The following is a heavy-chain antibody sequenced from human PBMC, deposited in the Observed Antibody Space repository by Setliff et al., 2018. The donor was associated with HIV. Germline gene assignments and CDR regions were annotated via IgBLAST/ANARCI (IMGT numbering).Heavy chain of an antibody. V-gene: IGHV7-4-1*02. CDR3: ARGLYGDYGGDLNWLDP. CDR1: GYNFENYA. Sequence: ASVKVSCKTSGYNFENYAINWVRQAPGQGLEWMGWINANSGSPTYAQAFTGRFLFSVDTVVATAYLQINNLRTEDTAVYCCARGLYGDYGGDLNWLDPWGHGTRVTVSS. J-gene: IGHJ5*02. CDR2: INANSGSP. D-gene: IGHD4-17*01.